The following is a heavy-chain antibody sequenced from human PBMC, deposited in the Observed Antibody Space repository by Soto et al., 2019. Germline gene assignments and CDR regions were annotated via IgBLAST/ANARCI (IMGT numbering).Heavy chain of an antibody. CDR2: IYYSGST. CDR3: XXXXXLLGQSWFDP. D-gene: IGHD2-15*01. CDR1: GGSINSGGHY. J-gene: IGHJ5*02. V-gene: IGHV4-31*03. Sequence: QVQLQESGPGLVKPSQTLSLTCTVSGGSINSGGHYWTWIRQHPGEGLEWIGYIYYSGSTFYNPSLKSRVAMSMDTSKNQFSXXXXXXXXADXXXXXXXXXXLLGQSWFDPWGPGTLVTVSS.